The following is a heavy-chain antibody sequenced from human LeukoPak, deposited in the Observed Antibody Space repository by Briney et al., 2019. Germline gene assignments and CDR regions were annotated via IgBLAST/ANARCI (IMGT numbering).Heavy chain of an antibody. CDR3: ARGPVTTYYDILTGLDY. V-gene: IGHV2-70*11. CDR2: IDWDDDK. CDR1: GFSLSTSGMC. D-gene: IGHD3-9*01. J-gene: IGHJ4*02. Sequence: SGPTLVKPTQTLTLTCTFSGFSLSTSGMCVSWIRQPPGKALEWLARIDWDDDKYYSTSLKTRLTISKDTSKNQVVLTMTNMDPVDTATYYCARGPVTTYYDILTGLDYWGQGTLVTVSS.